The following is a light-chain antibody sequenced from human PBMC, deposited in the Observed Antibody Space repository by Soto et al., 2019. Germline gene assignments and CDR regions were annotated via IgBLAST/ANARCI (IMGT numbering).Light chain of an antibody. CDR1: SSDVGGYIY. CDR3: SSYAGSNTYV. J-gene: IGLJ1*01. Sequence: QSVLAQPPSASGSPGQSVTISCTRTSSDVGGYIYVSWYQHHPGKAPKLMIYEASKRPSGVPDRFSGSKSGNTASLTVSGLQAEDEADYYCSSYAGSNTYVFGTGTKV. CDR2: EAS. V-gene: IGLV2-8*01.